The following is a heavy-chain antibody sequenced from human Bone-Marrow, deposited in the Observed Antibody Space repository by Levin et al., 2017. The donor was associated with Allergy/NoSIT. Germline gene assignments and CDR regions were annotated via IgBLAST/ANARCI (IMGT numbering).Heavy chain of an antibody. CDR1: GFTFDDYA. CDR3: AKAKWELPSLDGFDI. J-gene: IGHJ3*02. V-gene: IGHV3-9*03. Sequence: RAGGSLRLSCAASGFTFDDYAMHWVRQAPGKGLEWLSGITWNSGRIDYAESVKGRFTISRDNARNSLYLQVDSLRSEDMALYYCAKAKWELPSLDGFDIWGQGTVVTVSS. D-gene: IGHD1-26*01. CDR2: ITWNSGRI.